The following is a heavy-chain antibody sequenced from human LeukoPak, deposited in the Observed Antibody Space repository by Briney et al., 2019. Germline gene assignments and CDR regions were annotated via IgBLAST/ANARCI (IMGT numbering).Heavy chain of an antibody. CDR1: GGSFSGYY. J-gene: IGHJ3*02. Sequence: RASETLSLTCAVYGGSFSGYYRSWIRQPPGKGLEWIGEINHSGSTNYNPSLKSRVTISVDTSKNQFSLKLSSVTAADTAVYYCARGLVVVPAAMSGGNAFDIWGQGTMVTVSS. V-gene: IGHV4-34*01. D-gene: IGHD2-2*01. CDR3: ARGLVVVPAAMSGGNAFDI. CDR2: INHSGST.